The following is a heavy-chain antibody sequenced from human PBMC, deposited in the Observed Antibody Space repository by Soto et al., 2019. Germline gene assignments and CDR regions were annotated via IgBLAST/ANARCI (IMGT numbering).Heavy chain of an antibody. CDR3: ARVRRDGYNFSY. V-gene: IGHV4-31*03. CDR2: IYYSGST. J-gene: IGHJ4*02. Sequence: QVQLQESGPGLVKPSQTLSLTCTVSGGSISSGGYYWSWIRQYPGKGLEWIGYIYYSGSTYYNPSRKSRVTISIDTSKNRCSLNLSSVTAADTAVYYCARVRRDGYNFSYWGQGTLVTVSS. D-gene: IGHD5-12*01. CDR1: GGSISSGGYY.